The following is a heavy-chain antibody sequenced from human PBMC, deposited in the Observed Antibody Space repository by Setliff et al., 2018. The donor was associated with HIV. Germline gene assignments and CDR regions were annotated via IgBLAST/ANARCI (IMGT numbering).Heavy chain of an antibody. CDR3: ASRASHGAFDM. CDR1: EFTFSSYS. CDR2: ISSSGAHI. V-gene: IGHV3-21*01. Sequence: PGGSLRLSCAASEFTFSSYSMNWVRQAPGKGLEWVASISSSGAHIFYADSLKGRFTISRDNSKNTLYLQMNSLRAEDTAVYYCASRASHGAFDMWGQGTMVTVSS. J-gene: IGHJ3*02.